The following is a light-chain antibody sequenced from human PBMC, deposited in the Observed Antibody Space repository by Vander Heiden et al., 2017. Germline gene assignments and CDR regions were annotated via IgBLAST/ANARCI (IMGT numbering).Light chain of an antibody. J-gene: IGKJ5*01. CDR1: QSISSY. CDR3: QQSYSTPQIT. V-gene: IGKV1-39*01. CDR2: AAS. Sequence: DIQMTQSPSSLSASVGDRVTITCRASQSISSYLNWYQQKPGKAPKLLIYAASSLQSGVTSRFSGSGSGTDFTLTISSLQPEDFATYYCQQSYSTPQITFGQGTRLEIK.